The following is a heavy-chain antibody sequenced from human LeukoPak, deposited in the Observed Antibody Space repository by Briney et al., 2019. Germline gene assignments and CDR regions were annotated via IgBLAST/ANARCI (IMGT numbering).Heavy chain of an antibody. CDR3: ARDLDVYGDYGGVDY. CDR1: GFTFSSYA. D-gene: IGHD4-17*01. CDR2: ISYDGSNK. Sequence: GGSLRLSCAASGFTFSSYAMHWVRQAPGKGLEWVAVISYDGSNKYYADSVKGRFTISRDNSKNTLYLQMNSLRAEDTAVYYCARDLDVYGDYGGVDYWGQGTLVTVSS. V-gene: IGHV3-30-3*01. J-gene: IGHJ4*02.